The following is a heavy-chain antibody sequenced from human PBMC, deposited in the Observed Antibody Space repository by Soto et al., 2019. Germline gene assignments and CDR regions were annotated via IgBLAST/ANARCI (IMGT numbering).Heavy chain of an antibody. J-gene: IGHJ6*02. CDR2: FYYSEST. CDR1: GGSISSGPYS. CDR3: ARLGGYCSSTSCYGYYGMDV. Sequence: QLQLQESGPGLVKPSETLSLTCTVSGGSISSGPYSGGWIRQPPGEGLEWIGTFYYSESTYYNPSLESRVTISVDTSKNQFSLTVSSVTVADTAVYYCARLGGYCSSTSCYGYYGMDVWGQGTTVTVSS. D-gene: IGHD2-2*01. V-gene: IGHV4-39*01.